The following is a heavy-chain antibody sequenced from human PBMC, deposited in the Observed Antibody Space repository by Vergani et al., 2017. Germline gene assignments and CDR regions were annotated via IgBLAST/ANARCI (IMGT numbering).Heavy chain of an antibody. V-gene: IGHV4-39*01. J-gene: IGHJ6*02. Sequence: QVQLQESGPGLVKPSQTLSLTCTVSGGSISSSSYYWGWIRQPPGEGLGWIGSIYYSGSTYYNPSLRSRVTISVDTSKNQFSLRLSSAPAADTPVYYCAGQASVAAASCYYGMDVWGQGTTVTVSS. CDR2: IYYSGST. CDR3: AGQASVAAASCYYGMDV. CDR1: GGSISSSSYY. D-gene: IGHD2-2*01.